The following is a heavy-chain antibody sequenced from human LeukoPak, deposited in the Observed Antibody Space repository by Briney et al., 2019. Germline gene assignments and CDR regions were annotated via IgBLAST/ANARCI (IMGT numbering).Heavy chain of an antibody. Sequence: PSETLSLTCTVSGVSISSSGYYWGWIRQPPGKGLEWIGTMYYSVGTYYNSSLKSRVTISADTSKNQFSLKLSSVTAVDTAVYYCATQVGQRSGAVAADYWGQGTLVTVSS. J-gene: IGHJ4*02. CDR1: GVSISSSGYY. D-gene: IGHD6-19*01. CDR3: ATQVGQRSGAVAADY. V-gene: IGHV4-39*01. CDR2: MYYSVGT.